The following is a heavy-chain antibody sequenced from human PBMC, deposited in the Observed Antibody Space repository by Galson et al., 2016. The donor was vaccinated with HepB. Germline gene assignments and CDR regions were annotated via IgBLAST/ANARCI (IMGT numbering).Heavy chain of an antibody. J-gene: IGHJ4*02. D-gene: IGHD1-1*01. CDR2: INRGGPGT. CDR1: GFTFRNYN. CDR3: TRAYNWAIDY. Sequence: SVKVSCKASGFTFRNYNMHWVRQAPGQGLEWMGIINRGGPGTIYAQKFQDRLTMTSDTSTSTVYMELSSLRSDDTALYYCTRAYNWAIDYWCQGTLVTVSS. V-gene: IGHV1-46*03.